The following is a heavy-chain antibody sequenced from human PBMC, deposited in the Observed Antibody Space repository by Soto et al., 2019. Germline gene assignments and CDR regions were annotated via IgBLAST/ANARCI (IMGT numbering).Heavy chain of an antibody. Sequence: LRLSCAASGFTFSNYAMHWVRQAPGKGLEWVTVISYDGSNKYYADSVKGRFTISRDNSKSTLYLQMNSLRAEDTAVYYCARDRCSGSSCFGMDVWGQGNTVTVSS. CDR2: ISYDGSNK. D-gene: IGHD2-15*01. V-gene: IGHV3-30-3*01. CDR1: GFTFSNYA. CDR3: ARDRCSGSSCFGMDV. J-gene: IGHJ6*02.